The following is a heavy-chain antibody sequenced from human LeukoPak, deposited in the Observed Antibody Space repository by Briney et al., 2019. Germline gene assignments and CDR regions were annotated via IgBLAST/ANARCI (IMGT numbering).Heavy chain of an antibody. J-gene: IGHJ5*02. CDR3: AAYNWNDGWFDP. D-gene: IGHD1-20*01. CDR2: IYYSGST. Sequence: SETLSLTCTVSGGSISSGDYYWSWIRQPPGKGLEWIGYIYYSGSTYYNPSLKSRVTISVDTSKNQFSLKLSSVTAADTAVYYCAAYNWNDGWFDPWGQGTLVTVSS. CDR1: GGSISSGDYY. V-gene: IGHV4-30-4*02.